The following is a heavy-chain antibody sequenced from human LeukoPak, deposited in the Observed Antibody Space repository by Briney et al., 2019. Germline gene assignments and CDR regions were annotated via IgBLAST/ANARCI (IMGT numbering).Heavy chain of an antibody. V-gene: IGHV3-30*18. CDR1: GFTFSSYG. CDR2: ISYDGSNK. D-gene: IGHD3-16*02. CDR3: EKDLLYSDVWGSYRPNPLDY. J-gene: IGHJ4*02. Sequence: GRSLRLSCAASGFTFSSYGMHWVRQAPGKGLEWVAVISYDGSNKYYADSVKGRFTISRDNSKNTLYLQMNSLRAEDTAVYYCEKDLLYSDVWGSYRPNPLDYWGQGTLVTVSS.